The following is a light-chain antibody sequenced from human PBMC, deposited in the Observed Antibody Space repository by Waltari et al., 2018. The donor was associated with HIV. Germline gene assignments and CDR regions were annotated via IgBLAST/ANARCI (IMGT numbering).Light chain of an antibody. CDR1: QSVRSTY. Sequence: EIVLTQSPGTLSLSPGERATLSCRASQSVRSTYLAWYQQKPGQAPRLLIYDTSSRATGIPDRFSGSGSVTDFTLTISRLEPEDFAVYLCQHYGTSPYTFGQGTKLEIK. CDR2: DTS. J-gene: IGKJ2*01. V-gene: IGKV3-20*01. CDR3: QHYGTSPYT.